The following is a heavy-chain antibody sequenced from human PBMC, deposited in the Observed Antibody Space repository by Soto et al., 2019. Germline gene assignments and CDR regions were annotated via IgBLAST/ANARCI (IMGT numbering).Heavy chain of an antibody. CDR2: ISGSSGST. CDR1: GYTFSSYG. Sequence: QVQLEQSGAEVKKPGASVKVSCKTSGYTFSSYGVSWVRQAPGQGLEWMAWISGSSGSTYYAQNFQGRVTVTTDTSTGTASMELRSLRSADSGIYYCARGNYFGSGTFDYWGQGTLVTVSS. D-gene: IGHD3-10*01. J-gene: IGHJ4*02. V-gene: IGHV1-18*01. CDR3: ARGNYFGSGTFDY.